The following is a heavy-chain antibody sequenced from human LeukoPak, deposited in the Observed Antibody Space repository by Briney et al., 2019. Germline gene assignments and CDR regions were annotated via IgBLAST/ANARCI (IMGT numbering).Heavy chain of an antibody. J-gene: IGHJ4*02. Sequence: GGSLRLSCAASGFTFSSYAMNWVRQAPGKGLEWISFITASSDNINYADSVRGRFTISRDNAKNSLSLQMNSLRDDDTAVYYCARGKHRTAWLIDYWGQGTLVIVSS. CDR1: GFTFSSYA. CDR2: ITASSDNI. V-gene: IGHV3-48*02. D-gene: IGHD2-21*02. CDR3: ARGKHRTAWLIDY.